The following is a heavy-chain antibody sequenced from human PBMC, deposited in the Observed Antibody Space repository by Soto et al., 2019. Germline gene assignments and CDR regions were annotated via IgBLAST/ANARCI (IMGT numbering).Heavy chain of an antibody. D-gene: IGHD1-1*01. CDR2: ISAHNGNT. J-gene: IGHJ4*02. CDR1: GYTFTSYG. CDR3: ARGRYGDY. Sequence: QVHLVQSGAEVKKPGASVKVSCKCSGYTFTSYGITWVRQAPGQGLEWMGWISAHNGNTEYAQKLRGRVTVTRATSTSTAYMELRSLRSDDTAVYYCARGRYGDYWGQGALVTVSS. V-gene: IGHV1-18*01.